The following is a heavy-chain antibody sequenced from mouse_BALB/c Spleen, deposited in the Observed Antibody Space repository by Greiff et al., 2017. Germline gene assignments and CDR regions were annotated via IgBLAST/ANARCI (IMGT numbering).Heavy chain of an antibody. D-gene: IGHD2-2*01. CDR2: ISSGSSTI. J-gene: IGHJ4*01. V-gene: IGHV5-17*02. Sequence: EVQRVESGGGLVKPGGSLKLSCAASGFTFSSFGMHWVRQAPEKGLEWVAYISSGSSTIYYADTVKGRFTISRDNPKNTLFLQMTSLRSEDTAMYYCARYGYAFYAMDYWGQGTSVTVSS. CDR1: GFTFSSFG. CDR3: ARYGYAFYAMDY.